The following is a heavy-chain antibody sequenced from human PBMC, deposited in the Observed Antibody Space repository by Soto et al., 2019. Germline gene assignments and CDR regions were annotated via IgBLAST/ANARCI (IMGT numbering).Heavy chain of an antibody. J-gene: IGHJ6*02. CDR1: GYTFTNYG. V-gene: IGHV1-18*01. Sequence: QVQVVQSGDEVKKPGASVKVSCKASGYTFTNYGFSWVRQAPGQGLEWMGWISGYNGNTKYAEKFKGRDTMTTDTSTSTAHMELRSLRSDDTAVYYCAREGQSPYYYCGMDVVGQGTAVTVSS. CDR3: AREGQSPYYYCGMDV. CDR2: ISGYNGNT.